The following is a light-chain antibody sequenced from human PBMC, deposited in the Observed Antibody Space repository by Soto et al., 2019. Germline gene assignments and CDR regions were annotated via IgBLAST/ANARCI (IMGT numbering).Light chain of an antibody. CDR3: QQYANWPKT. Sequence: EIVMTQSPATLSVSPGERATLSCRASQSVSNKLVWYQQKPGQAPRLLIYAASTRATGIPARFSGSGSETEFTLTISSLQSEDLAVYYCQQYANWPKTFGQGTMVDIK. CDR2: AAS. V-gene: IGKV3-15*01. J-gene: IGKJ1*01. CDR1: QSVSNK.